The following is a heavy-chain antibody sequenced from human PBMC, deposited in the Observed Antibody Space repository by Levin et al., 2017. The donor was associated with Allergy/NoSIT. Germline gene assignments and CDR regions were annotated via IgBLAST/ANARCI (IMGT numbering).Heavy chain of an antibody. CDR2: INHSGST. CDR3: ARGTMVRGVTIGHRAFDI. CDR1: GGSFSGYY. D-gene: IGHD3-10*01. V-gene: IGHV4-34*01. Sequence: SETLSLTCAVYGGSFSGYYWSWIRQPPGKGLEWIGEINHSGSTNYNPSLKSRVTISVDTSKNQFSLKLSSVTAADTAVYYCARGTMVRGVTIGHRAFDIWGQGTMVTVSS. J-gene: IGHJ3*02.